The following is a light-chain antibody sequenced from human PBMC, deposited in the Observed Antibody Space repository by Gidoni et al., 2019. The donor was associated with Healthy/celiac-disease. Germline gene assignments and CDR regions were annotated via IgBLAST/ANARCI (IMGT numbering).Light chain of an antibody. CDR2: WAT. V-gene: IGKV4-1*01. CDR1: QSVLYSSNNKNY. CDR3: QQYYSTFCT. Sequence: DIVMTQSPDSLAVSLGERATIHCKSSQSVLYSSNNKNYLAWYQQKPGQPPKLLIYWATTRESGVPDRFSGSGSGTDFTLTISSLQAEDVAVYYCQQYYSTFCTFGQGTKLEIK. J-gene: IGKJ2*02.